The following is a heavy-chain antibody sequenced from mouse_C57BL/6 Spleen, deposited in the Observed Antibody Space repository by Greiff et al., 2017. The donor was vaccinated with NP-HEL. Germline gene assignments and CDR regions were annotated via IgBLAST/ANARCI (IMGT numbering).Heavy chain of an antibody. V-gene: IGHV1-26*01. CDR1: GYTFTDYY. CDR2: INPNNGGT. Sequence: EVQLQQSGPELVKPGASVKISCKASGYTFTDYYMNWVKQSHGKSLEWIGDINPNNGGTSYNQKFKGKATLTVDKSSSTAYMELRSLTSEDSAGYYCARSPYYYGSSPFAYWGQGTLVTVSA. J-gene: IGHJ3*01. D-gene: IGHD1-1*01. CDR3: ARSPYYYGSSPFAY.